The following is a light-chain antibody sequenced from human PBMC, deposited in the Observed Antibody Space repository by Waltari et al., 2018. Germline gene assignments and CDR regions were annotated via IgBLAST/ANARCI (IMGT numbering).Light chain of an antibody. Sequence: EIVMTQSPATLSVSPGERATLSCRASQSVSSTLAGYQQKPGQPPRLLIYGASTRATATPARFSGSGSGTEFTLAISSLQSEDFVVYYCQQYYEWPLTFGGGTKVEIK. CDR3: QQYYEWPLT. V-gene: IGKV3D-15*01. J-gene: IGKJ4*01. CDR1: QSVSST. CDR2: GAS.